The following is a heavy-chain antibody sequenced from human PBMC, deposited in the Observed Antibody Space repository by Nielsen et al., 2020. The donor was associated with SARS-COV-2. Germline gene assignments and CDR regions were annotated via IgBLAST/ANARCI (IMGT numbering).Heavy chain of an antibody. V-gene: IGHV3-53*01. Sequence: ESLKISCAASGFTVSNNYMSWVRQAPGKGLEWVSFIYAGGSTYYADSVKGRFTISRDNSKNTLYLQMNSLSAEDSAVYYCARDPIFGFYGLDVWGQGTTVTVSS. J-gene: IGHJ6*02. D-gene: IGHD3-3*01. CDR3: ARDPIFGFYGLDV. CDR1: GFTVSNNY. CDR2: IYAGGST.